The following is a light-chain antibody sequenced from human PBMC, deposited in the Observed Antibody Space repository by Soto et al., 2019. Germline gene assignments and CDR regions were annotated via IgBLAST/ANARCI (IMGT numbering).Light chain of an antibody. J-gene: IGLJ1*01. V-gene: IGLV2-8*01. CDR3: SSYVGTNSYV. Sequence: QSVLTQPPSASGSPRQSVTISCTGTSSDVGGYNYVSWYQHHPGKVPKLIIYEVYKRPSGVPDRFSGSKSGNTAALTVSGLQAEDEADYYCSSYVGTNSYVFGTGTRSP. CDR1: SSDVGGYNY. CDR2: EVY.